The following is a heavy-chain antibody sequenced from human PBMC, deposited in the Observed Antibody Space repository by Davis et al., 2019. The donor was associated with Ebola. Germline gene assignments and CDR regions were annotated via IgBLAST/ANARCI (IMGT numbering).Heavy chain of an antibody. J-gene: IGHJ6*02. CDR3: ARDVLHDYSNYVAGMDV. D-gene: IGHD4-11*01. CDR1: GYTFTGYY. CDR2: INPSGGST. V-gene: IGHV1-46*01. Sequence: ASVKVSCKASGYTFTGYYMHWVRQAPGQGLEWMGIINPSGGSTSYAQKFQGRVTMTRDTSTSTVYMELSSLRSEDTAVYYCARDVLHDYSNYVAGMDVWGQGTTVTVSS.